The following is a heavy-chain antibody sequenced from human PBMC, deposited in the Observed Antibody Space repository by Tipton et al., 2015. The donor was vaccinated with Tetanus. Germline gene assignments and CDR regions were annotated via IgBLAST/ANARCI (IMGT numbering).Heavy chain of an antibody. Sequence: TLSLTCTVSRGSINSGTFYWDWIRQPPGKGLEWIGNIYYNGNTLENPSLKGRVTLSLDKSKNQFSLNLTSVTAADTAVYYCARTAENWFDPLGQGTLVTVSS. V-gene: IGHV4-39*01. CDR2: IYYNGNT. D-gene: IGHD2-21*02. J-gene: IGHJ5*02. CDR3: ARTAENWFDP. CDR1: RGSINSGTFY.